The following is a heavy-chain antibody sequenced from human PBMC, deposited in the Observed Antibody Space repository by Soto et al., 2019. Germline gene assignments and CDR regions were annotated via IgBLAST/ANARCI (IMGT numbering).Heavy chain of an antibody. CDR3: ARDQGMTTVTTFYYYGMDV. V-gene: IGHV1-2*04. Sequence: GASVKVSCKASGYTFTGYYMHWVRQAPGQGLEWMGWINPNSGGTNYAQKFQGWVTMTRDTSISTAYMELSRLRSDDTAVYYCARDQGMTTVTTFYYYGMDVWGQGTTVTVS. CDR2: INPNSGGT. J-gene: IGHJ6*02. CDR1: GYTFTGYY. D-gene: IGHD4-17*01.